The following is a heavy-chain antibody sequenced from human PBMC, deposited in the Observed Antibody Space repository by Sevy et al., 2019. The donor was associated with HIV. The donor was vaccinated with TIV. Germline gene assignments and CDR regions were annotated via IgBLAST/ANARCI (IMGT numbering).Heavy chain of an antibody. CDR1: GFTFNYAW. CDR3: ASVVKNDFWDGHVNYYGLDV. J-gene: IGHJ6*02. V-gene: IGHV3-15*01. CDR2: IKSKTDGGTA. Sequence: GGYLRLYCAASGFTFNYAWMSWVRQAPGKGLEWVGRIKSKTDGGTADYAAHVKGRFTISRDDSENTLYLQMNSLKTEDTAVYYCASVVKNDFWDGHVNYYGLDVWGQGTTVTVSS. D-gene: IGHD3-3*01.